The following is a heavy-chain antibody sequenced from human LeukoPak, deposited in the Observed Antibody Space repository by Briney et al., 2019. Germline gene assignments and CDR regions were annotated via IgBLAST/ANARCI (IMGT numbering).Heavy chain of an antibody. CDR1: GYTFTMFG. CDR2: ISAYNGDT. CDR3: ARASQRLGDSVY. D-gene: IGHD6-25*01. J-gene: IGHJ4*02. Sequence: ASVKVSCKASGYTFTMFGISWVRQATGQGLEWMGWISAYNGDTKYAQKFQGRVTMTTDTSTSTAYIEVRSLRSDDTAVYYCARASQRLGDSVYWGQGTLVTVSS. V-gene: IGHV1-18*01.